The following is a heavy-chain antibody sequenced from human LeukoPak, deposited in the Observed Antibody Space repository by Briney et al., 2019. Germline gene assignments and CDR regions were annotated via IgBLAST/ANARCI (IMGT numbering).Heavy chain of an antibody. CDR1: GYTFTSYG. CDR3: LDY. J-gene: IGHJ4*02. CDR2: INTNTGNP. D-gene: IGHD3-22*01. V-gene: IGHV7-4-1*01. Sequence: ASVKVSCKASGYTFTSYGISWVRQAPGQGLEWMGWINTNTGNPTYAQGFTGRIVFSLDTSVSTAYYCARARGRFYDSSGPKLDYWGQGTLVTVSS.